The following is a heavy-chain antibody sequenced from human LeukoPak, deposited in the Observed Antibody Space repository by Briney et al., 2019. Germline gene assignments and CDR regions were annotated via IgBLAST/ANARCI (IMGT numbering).Heavy chain of an antibody. Sequence: ASVTVSCKASGYTFTGYYMHWVRQAPGQGLEWMGWINPNSGGTNYAQKFQGRVTMTRDTSISTAYMELSRLRSDDTAVYYCVLGNGYCSSTSCHIGWFDPWGQGTLVTVSS. CDR2: INPNSGGT. J-gene: IGHJ5*02. V-gene: IGHV1-2*02. CDR1: GYTFTGYY. CDR3: VLGNGYCSSTSCHIGWFDP. D-gene: IGHD2-2*03.